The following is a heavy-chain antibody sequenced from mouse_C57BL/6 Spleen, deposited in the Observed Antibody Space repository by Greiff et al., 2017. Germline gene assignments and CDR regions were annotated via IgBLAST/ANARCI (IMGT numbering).Heavy chain of an antibody. CDR2: IWSGGST. D-gene: IGHD2-4*01. J-gene: IGHJ4*01. CDR3: ARNLYDYDEGYAMDY. CDR1: GFSLTSYG. V-gene: IGHV2-2*01. Sequence: VKLQESGPGLVQPSQSLSITCTVSGFSLTSYGVHWVRQSPGTGLEWLGVIWSGGSTDYNAAFISRLSISKDNSKSQVFFKMNSLQADDTAIYYCARNLYDYDEGYAMDYWGQGTSVTVSS.